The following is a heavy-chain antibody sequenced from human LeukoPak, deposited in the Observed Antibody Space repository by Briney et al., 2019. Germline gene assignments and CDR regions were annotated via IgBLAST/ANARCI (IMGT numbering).Heavy chain of an antibody. CDR3: ARYTHSSGFDY. CDR1: GFIFNNYA. V-gene: IGHV3-9*01. Sequence: GGSLRLSCAGSGFIFNNYAMHWVRQPPGKGLEWVSGISWNSGSIDYADSVKGRFTISRDNAKNSLYLQMNSLRAEDTAVYYCARYTHSSGFDYWGQGTLVTVSS. D-gene: IGHD6-19*01. CDR2: ISWNSGSI. J-gene: IGHJ4*02.